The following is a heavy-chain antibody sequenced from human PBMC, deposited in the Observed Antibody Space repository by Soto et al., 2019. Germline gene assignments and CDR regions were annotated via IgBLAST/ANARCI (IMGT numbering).Heavy chain of an antibody. V-gene: IGHV3-33*01. D-gene: IGHD3-16*01. J-gene: IGHJ5*02. Sequence: PGGSLRLSCAASGFTFSSYGMHWVRQAPGKGLEWVAVIWYDGSNKYYADSVKGRFTISRDNSKNTLYLQMNSLRAEDTAVYYCARDTYTLGWFDPWGQGTLVTVSS. CDR1: GFTFSSYG. CDR2: IWYDGSNK. CDR3: ARDTYTLGWFDP.